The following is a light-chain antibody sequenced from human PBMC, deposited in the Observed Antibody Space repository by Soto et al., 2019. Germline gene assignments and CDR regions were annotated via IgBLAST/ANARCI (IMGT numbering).Light chain of an antibody. CDR1: QSVSSN. CDR3: QQYNNWPRT. CDR2: GAS. J-gene: IGKJ1*01. V-gene: IGKV3-15*01. Sequence: EIVMTQSPATLSVSPGERATLSCRASQSVSSNLAWYQQKPGQAPRLLIYGASTRATGIPARFSVSGSETEFTLTISRLQSEDFAVYYCQQYNNWPRTFGQGTKVEIK.